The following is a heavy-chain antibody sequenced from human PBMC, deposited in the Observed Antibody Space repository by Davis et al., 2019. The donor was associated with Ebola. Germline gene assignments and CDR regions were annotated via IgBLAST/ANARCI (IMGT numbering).Heavy chain of an antibody. V-gene: IGHV3-23*01. D-gene: IGHD4-17*01. CDR1: GFTFSSYW. J-gene: IGHJ6*02. Sequence: GESLKISCAASGFTFSSYWMSWVRQAPGKGLEWVSAISGSGGSTYYADSVKGRFTISRDNSKNTLYLQMNSLRAEDTAVYYCAKPLADGDYNYYYGMDVWGQGTTVTVSS. CDR2: ISGSGGST. CDR3: AKPLADGDYNYYYGMDV.